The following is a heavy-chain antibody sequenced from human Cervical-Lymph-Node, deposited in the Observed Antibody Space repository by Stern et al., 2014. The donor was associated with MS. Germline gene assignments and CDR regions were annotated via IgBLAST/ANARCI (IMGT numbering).Heavy chain of an antibody. D-gene: IGHD5/OR15-5a*01. V-gene: IGHV1-46*01. Sequence: QVQLVQSGAQVKKPGASVKVSCKGSGYTFIRYYIHWVRQAPGQALEWMGIVNANGGSARYAQKFQGRVTMASDTSTSTVSMELSSLRSEDTAVYYCATLYDSSGNYGMEVWGQGTTVIVSS. CDR1: GYTFIRYY. J-gene: IGHJ6*02. CDR2: VNANGGSA. CDR3: ATLYDSSGNYGMEV.